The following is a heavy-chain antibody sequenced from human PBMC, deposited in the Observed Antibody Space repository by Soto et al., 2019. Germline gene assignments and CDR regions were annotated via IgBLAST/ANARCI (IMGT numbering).Heavy chain of an antibody. CDR1: GFMFSAYW. CDR2: IHGDGGKI. J-gene: IGHJ4*02. D-gene: IGHD5-18*01. Sequence: GGSLRLSCAASGFMFSAYWMSWVRQAPGKGLEWVANIHGDGGKIYYVDSVKGRFTISRDNAKRSLYLQMNSLRAEDTAVYYCARDFYGGYTYGTGDYWGQGALVTVSS. V-gene: IGHV3-7*01. CDR3: ARDFYGGYTYGTGDY.